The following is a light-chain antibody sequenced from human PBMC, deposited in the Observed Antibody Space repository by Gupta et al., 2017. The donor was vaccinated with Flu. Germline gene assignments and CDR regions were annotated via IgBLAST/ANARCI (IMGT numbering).Light chain of an antibody. CDR3: QQYENLPSIT. J-gene: IGKJ5*01. V-gene: IGKV1-33*01. Sequence: DIQMTQSPSSLSASVGDRVTITCQANQDISNYLNWYQQKPGKAPKLLIYDASTLATGVSSRFSGRGSGTDFTFTISSRQPEDIATYYCQQYENLPSITFAQGTXLEIK. CDR1: QDISNY. CDR2: DAS.